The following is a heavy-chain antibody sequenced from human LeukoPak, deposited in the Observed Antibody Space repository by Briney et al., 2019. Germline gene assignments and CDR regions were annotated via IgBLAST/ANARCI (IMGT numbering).Heavy chain of an antibody. V-gene: IGHV3-23*01. D-gene: IGHD5-18*01. CDR3: ARDRDTAMDV. J-gene: IGHJ6*02. CDR1: GFTFSSYT. Sequence: TGGSLRLSCAASGFTFSSYTMSWVRQAPGKGLEWVSTITTSDGNTYYADSVKGRFTVSRDNSKNTLFLQMNSLRAEDTAVYYCARDRDTAMDVWGQGTTVTVSS. CDR2: ITTSDGNT.